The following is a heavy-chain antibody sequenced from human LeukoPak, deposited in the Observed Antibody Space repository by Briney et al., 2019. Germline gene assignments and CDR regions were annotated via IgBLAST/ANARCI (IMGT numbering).Heavy chain of an antibody. CDR3: ARDSGYPRWGFDY. CDR2: VYYSGST. Sequence: PSETLSLTCTVSGYSISSGYYWGWIRQPPGKGLEWIGYVYYSGSTNYNPSLKSRVTISVDTSKNQFSLKLSSVTAADTAVYYCARDSGYPRWGFDYWGQGTLVTVSS. J-gene: IGHJ4*02. V-gene: IGHV4-61*01. D-gene: IGHD5-12*01. CDR1: GYSISSGYY.